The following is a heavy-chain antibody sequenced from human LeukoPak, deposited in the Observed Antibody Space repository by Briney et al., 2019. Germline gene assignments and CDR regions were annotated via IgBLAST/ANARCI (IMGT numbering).Heavy chain of an antibody. J-gene: IGHJ4*02. CDR3: ARSELLWFGGVNSGFDY. Sequence: PSETLSLTCTVSGGSISSYYWSWIRQPPGKGLEWIGYVYYSGSTNYNPSLKSRVTISVDTSMNQFSLKLSSVTTADTAVYYCARSELLWFGGVNSGFDYWGQGTLVTVSS. D-gene: IGHD3-10*01. CDR1: GGSISSYY. CDR2: VYYSGST. V-gene: IGHV4-59*01.